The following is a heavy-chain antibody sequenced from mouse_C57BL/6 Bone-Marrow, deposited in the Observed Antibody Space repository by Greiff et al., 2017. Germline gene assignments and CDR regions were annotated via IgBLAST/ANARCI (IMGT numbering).Heavy chain of an antibody. Sequence: QVQLQQSGPELVKPGASVKLSCKASGYTFTSYDINWVKQRPGQGLEWIGWIYPRDGSTKYNEKFKGKATLTLDTSSSTAYMELHSLTSEDSAVXFCARRGVNYYGSSFWFAYWGQGTLVTVSA. J-gene: IGHJ3*01. V-gene: IGHV1-85*01. CDR1: GYTFTSYD. CDR3: ARRGVNYYGSSFWFAY. D-gene: IGHD1-1*01. CDR2: IYPRDGST.